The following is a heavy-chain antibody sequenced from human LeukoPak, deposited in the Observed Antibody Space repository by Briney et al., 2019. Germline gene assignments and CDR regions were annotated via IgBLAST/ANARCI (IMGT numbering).Heavy chain of an antibody. CDR3: ARPYDTRGYFPDY. CDR1: GFTFSSYS. D-gene: IGHD3-22*01. J-gene: IGHJ4*02. Sequence: GGSLRLSCAASGFTFSSYSMNWVRQAPGKGLEWVSSISSSSSYIYYADSVKGRFTISRDDAKNSLYLQMNSLGAEDTAVYYCARPYDTRGYFPDYWGQGTLVTVSS. V-gene: IGHV3-21*01. CDR2: ISSSSSYI.